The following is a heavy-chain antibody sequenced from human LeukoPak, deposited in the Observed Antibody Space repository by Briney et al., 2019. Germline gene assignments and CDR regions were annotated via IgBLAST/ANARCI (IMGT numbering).Heavy chain of an antibody. V-gene: IGHV1-18*01. CDR3: ARDLSIAAAGTMFDY. Sequence: GASVKVSCKAFSHTFTSYGISWVRQAPGQGLEWMGWISAYNGNTNYAQKLQGRVTMTTDTSTSTAYMELRSLRSDDTAVYYCARDLSIAAAGTMFDYWGQGTLVTVSS. D-gene: IGHD6-13*01. CDR2: ISAYNGNT. J-gene: IGHJ4*02. CDR1: SHTFTSYG.